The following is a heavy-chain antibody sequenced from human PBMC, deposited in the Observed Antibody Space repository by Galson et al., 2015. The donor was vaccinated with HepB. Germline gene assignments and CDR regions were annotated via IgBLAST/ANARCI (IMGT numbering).Heavy chain of an antibody. V-gene: IGHV3-7*03. D-gene: IGHD5-18*01. Sequence: SLRLSCAASGFTFSRLWMSWLRQAPGKGLEWVANIKEDGKETYYVDSVRGRFTISRDNAKNSLYLEMHSLRVDDTAVYYCARAGWNSYGIGYNFDCWGQGSLVTVSS. CDR2: IKEDGKET. J-gene: IGHJ4*02. CDR3: ARAGWNSYGIGYNFDC. CDR1: GFTFSRLW.